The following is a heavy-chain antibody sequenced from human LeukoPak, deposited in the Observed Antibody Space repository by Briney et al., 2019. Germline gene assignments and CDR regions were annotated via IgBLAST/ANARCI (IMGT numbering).Heavy chain of an antibody. Sequence: SETLSLTCSVSGGSISSSSYYWGWIRQPPGKKLEWIGNIYYSGSTYYNPSLKSRVTIPVDRSKNQFSLKLSSVTAADTAVYYCARGGSSWYYYYYGMDVWGQGTTVTVSS. J-gene: IGHJ6*02. V-gene: IGHV4-39*07. CDR3: ARGGSSWYYYYYGMDV. CDR1: GGSISSSSYY. D-gene: IGHD6-13*01. CDR2: IYYSGST.